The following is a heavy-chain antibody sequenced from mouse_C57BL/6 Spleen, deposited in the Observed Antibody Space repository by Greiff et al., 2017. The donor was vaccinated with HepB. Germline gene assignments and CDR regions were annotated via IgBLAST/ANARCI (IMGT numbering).Heavy chain of an antibody. CDR1: GFTFSNYW. V-gene: IGHV6-3*01. Sequence: EVKLQESGGGLVQPGGSMKLSCVASGFTFSNYWMNWVRQSPEKGLEWVAQIRLKSDNYATHYAESVKGRFTISRDDSKSSVYLQMNNLRAEDTGIYYCTGGITTVVLDYWGQGTTLTVSS. J-gene: IGHJ2*01. D-gene: IGHD1-1*01. CDR3: TGGITTVVLDY. CDR2: IRLKSDNYAT.